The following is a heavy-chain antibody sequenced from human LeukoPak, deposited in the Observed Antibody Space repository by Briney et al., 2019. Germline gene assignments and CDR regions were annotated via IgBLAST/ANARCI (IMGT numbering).Heavy chain of an antibody. D-gene: IGHD3-9*01. CDR2: IYYSGST. V-gene: IGHV4-31*03. CDR3: ARGGNDILTGYYLPDY. CDR1: GGSISSGGYY. J-gene: IGHJ4*02. Sequence: PSETLSLTCTVSGGSISSGGYYWSWIRQHPGKGLEWIGYIYYSGSTYYNPSPKSRVTISVDTSKNQFSLKLSSVTAADTAVYYCARGGNDILTGYYLPDYWGQGTLVTVSS.